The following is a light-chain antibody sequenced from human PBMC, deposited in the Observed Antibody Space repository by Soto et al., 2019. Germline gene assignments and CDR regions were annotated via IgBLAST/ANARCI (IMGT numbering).Light chain of an antibody. J-gene: IGKJ1*01. CDR1: QSVSSN. CDR2: GAS. CDR3: QQYNNWPWT. V-gene: IGKV3-15*01. Sequence: EIVMTQSPATLSVSPGERATLSCRASQSVSSNLAWYQQKPGQAPRLLIYGASTRATGIPARFSGRGSGTEFTLTISSLQSEDFAVYYCQQYNNWPWTFDQGTKVEIK.